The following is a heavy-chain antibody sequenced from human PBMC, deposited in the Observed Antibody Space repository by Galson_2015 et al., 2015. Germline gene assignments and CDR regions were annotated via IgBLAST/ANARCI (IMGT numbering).Heavy chain of an antibody. CDR3: ARDHCSGVGCYEKDDYGMDV. CDR2: INPSSGGT. CDR1: GYTFTGYY. V-gene: IGHV1-2*04. D-gene: IGHD2-15*01. J-gene: IGHJ6*02. Sequence: SVKVSCKAYGYTFTGYYVQWVRQAPGQGLEWMGWINPSSGGTTYAQKFQGWVTMTRDTSISTAYMELSRLTSDDTAVYYCARDHCSGVGCYEKDDYGMDVWGQGTTVTVSS.